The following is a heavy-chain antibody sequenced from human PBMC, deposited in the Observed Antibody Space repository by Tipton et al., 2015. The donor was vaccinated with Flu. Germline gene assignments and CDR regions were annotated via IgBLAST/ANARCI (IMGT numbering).Heavy chain of an antibody. CDR3: ARVLGNSYYYAMDV. CDR1: GGSISSNSYY. V-gene: IGHV4-39*07. D-gene: IGHD3-10*01. Sequence: TLSLTCSVSGGSISSNSYYWGWIRQPPGKGLEWIGSILYSGIPRYNSSLKSRVSISVDASKNQFSLQLGSVSAADTAVYYCARVLGNSYYYAMDVWGQGTTVTVSS. J-gene: IGHJ6*02. CDR2: ILYSGIP.